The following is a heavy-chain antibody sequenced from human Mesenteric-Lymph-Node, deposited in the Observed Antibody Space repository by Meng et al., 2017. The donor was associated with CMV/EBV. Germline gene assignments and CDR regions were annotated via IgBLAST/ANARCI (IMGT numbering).Heavy chain of an antibody. J-gene: IGHJ6*02. CDR3: AREAVFGVGYYGMDV. CDR2: INHSGST. Sequence: GSLRLSCAVYGGPFSGYYWSWIRQPPGKGLEWIGEINHSGSTNYNPSLKSRVTISVDTSKNQFSLRLRSVTAADTAVYYCAREAVFGVGYYGMDVWGQGTTVTVSS. V-gene: IGHV4-34*01. CDR1: GGPFSGYY. D-gene: IGHD3-3*01.